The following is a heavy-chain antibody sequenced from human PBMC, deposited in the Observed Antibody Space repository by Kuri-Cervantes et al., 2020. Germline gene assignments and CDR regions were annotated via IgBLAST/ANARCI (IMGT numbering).Heavy chain of an antibody. CDR2: MHERGST. J-gene: IGHJ4*02. CDR1: GYPINNIYY. V-gene: IGHV4-38-2*02. CDR3: ARVGGYGSGSRFLDY. Sequence: GSLRLSCTVSGYPINNIYYWDWIRQPPGKGREWMGSMHERGSTYYNPSLKSRVTISGDTSKNQFSLKLTSVTAADTAVDYCARVGGYGSGSRFLDYWGQGTLVTVSS. D-gene: IGHD3-10*01.